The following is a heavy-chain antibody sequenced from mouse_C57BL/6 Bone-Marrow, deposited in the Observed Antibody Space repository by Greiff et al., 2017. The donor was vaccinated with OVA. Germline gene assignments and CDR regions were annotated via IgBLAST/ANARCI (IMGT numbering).Heavy chain of an antibody. Sequence: QVQLQQPGAELVKPGASVKLSCKASGYTFTSYWMHWVKQRPGQGLEWIGMIHPNSGSTNYNEKFKSKATLTVDKSSSTAYMQLDSLTSEDSAVYYCAIIYDYGSSSYYYAMDYWGQGTSVTVSS. D-gene: IGHD1-1*01. CDR1: GYTFTSYW. CDR2: IHPNSGST. J-gene: IGHJ4*01. CDR3: AIIYDYGSSSYYYAMDY. V-gene: IGHV1-64*01.